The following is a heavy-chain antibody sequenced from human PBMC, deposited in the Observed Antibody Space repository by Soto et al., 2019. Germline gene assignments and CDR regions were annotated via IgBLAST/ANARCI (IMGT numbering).Heavy chain of an antibody. J-gene: IGHJ4*02. Sequence: QLQLQESGPGLVKPSETLSLTCTVSGGSISSSSYYWGWIRQPPGKGLEWIGSIYYSGSTYYNPSLKSRVTISVDTSKNQFSLKLSSVTAADTAVYYCARKTGIVVVPPAVFDYWGQGTLVTVSS. CDR2: IYYSGST. CDR1: GGSISSSSYY. D-gene: IGHD2-2*01. V-gene: IGHV4-39*01. CDR3: ARKTGIVVVPPAVFDY.